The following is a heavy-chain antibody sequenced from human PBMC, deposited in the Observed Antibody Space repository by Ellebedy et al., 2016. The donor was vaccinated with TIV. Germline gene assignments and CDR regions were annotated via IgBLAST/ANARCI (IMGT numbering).Heavy chain of an antibody. Sequence: ASVKVSCKASASTFTAYYIHWVRQPPGQGPEWMGWISAYTGNTDYAQKFQGRITMTRDMSTRTVYMELNSLRSDDTAVYYCASVPSAGADFWGQGTLVTVSS. V-gene: IGHV1-2*02. CDR3: ASVPSAGADF. J-gene: IGHJ4*02. CDR1: ASTFTAYY. CDR2: ISAYTGNT. D-gene: IGHD4-17*01.